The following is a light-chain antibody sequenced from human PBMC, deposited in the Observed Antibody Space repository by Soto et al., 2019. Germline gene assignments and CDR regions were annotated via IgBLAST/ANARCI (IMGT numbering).Light chain of an antibody. Sequence: DIQLTQSPSFLSASVGDRVTITCRASQGSSSYLAWYQQKPGKAPKLLISAASTLQSGVPSRFSGSGSGTEFTLTISSLQPEDFATYYCQQLYSYPITFGQGTRLEVK. V-gene: IGKV1-9*01. CDR1: QGSSSY. J-gene: IGKJ5*01. CDR3: QQLYSYPIT. CDR2: AAS.